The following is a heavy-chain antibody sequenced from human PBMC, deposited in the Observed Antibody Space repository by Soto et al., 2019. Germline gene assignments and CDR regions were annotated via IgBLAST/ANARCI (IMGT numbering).Heavy chain of an antibody. D-gene: IGHD1-1*01. J-gene: IGHJ4*02. CDR2: IYHSGST. Sequence: QLQLQESGSGLVKPSQTLSLTCAASGGPISSGGYSWSWIRQPPGKGLEWIGYIYHSGSTYYNPSLKSRVTISGDRCENRFSLKLSSVSAADTAVYYCARVPDYWGQGSLVTVSS. CDR1: GGPISSGGYS. V-gene: IGHV4-30-2*01. CDR3: ARVPDY.